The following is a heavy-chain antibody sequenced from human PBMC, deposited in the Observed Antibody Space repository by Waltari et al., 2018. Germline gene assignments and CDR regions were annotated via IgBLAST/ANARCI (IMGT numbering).Heavy chain of an antibody. CDR3: ARDNMVRGLDY. CDR1: GGSISSYY. CDR2: IYYSGST. Sequence: QVQLQESGPGLVKPSETLSLTCTVSGGSISSYYLSWIRQPPGKGLGWIGLIYYSGSTNYHPSLKSRVTISVDTAKNQCSLKLSSVTAADTAVYYCARDNMVRGLDYWGQGTLVTVSS. V-gene: IGHV4-59*01. D-gene: IGHD3-10*01. J-gene: IGHJ4*02.